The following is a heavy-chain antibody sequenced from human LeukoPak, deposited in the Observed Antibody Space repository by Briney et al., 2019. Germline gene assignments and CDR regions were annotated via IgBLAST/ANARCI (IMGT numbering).Heavy chain of an antibody. CDR2: INHSGST. Sequence: PSETLSLTCAVYGGSFSGYYWSWIRQPPGKGLEWIGEINHSGSTNYNPSLKSRVTISVDTSKNQFSLKLSSVTAADTAVYYCARLNPATYYYDSSGYYLDYWGQGTLVTVSS. CDR1: GGSFSGYY. V-gene: IGHV4-34*01. CDR3: ARLNPATYYYDSSGYYLDY. D-gene: IGHD3-22*01. J-gene: IGHJ4*02.